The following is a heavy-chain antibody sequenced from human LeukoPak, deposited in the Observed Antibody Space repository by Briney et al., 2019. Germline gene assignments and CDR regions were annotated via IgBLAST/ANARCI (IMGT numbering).Heavy chain of an antibody. V-gene: IGHV4-34*01. CDR3: ARAPLPFCRSSTSCYGDGAFDI. CDR1: GGSFSGYY. CDR2: INLSGST. D-gene: IGHD2-2*01. J-gene: IGHJ3*02. Sequence: SETLSLTCAVYGGSFSGYYWSWIRQPPGKGLEWIGEINLSGSTNYNPSLKSRVTISVDTSKNQFSLKLSSVTAADTAVYYCARAPLPFCRSSTSCYGDGAFDIWGQGTMVTVSS.